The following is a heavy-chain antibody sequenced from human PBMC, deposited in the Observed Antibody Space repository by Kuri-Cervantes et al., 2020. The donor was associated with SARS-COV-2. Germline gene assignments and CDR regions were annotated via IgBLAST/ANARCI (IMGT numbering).Heavy chain of an antibody. D-gene: IGHD1-20*01. CDR1: GGSISSSSYY. J-gene: IGHJ6*03. Sequence: SETLSLTCTVSGGSISSSSYYWSWIRQPPGKGLEWIGYIYYSGSTNYNPSLKSRVTISVDTSKNQFSLKLSSVTAADTAVYYCARGLTYYYYYMDVWGKGTTVTVSS. V-gene: IGHV4-61*01. CDR2: IYYSGST. CDR3: ARGLTYYYYYMDV.